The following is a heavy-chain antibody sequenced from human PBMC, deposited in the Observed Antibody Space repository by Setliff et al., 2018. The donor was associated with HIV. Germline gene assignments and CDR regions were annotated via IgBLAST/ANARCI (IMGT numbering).Heavy chain of an antibody. V-gene: IGHV4-34*01. CDR3: AGRQPYYFDSSG. CDR1: GGSFSGYY. CDR2: INHSGST. J-gene: IGHJ4*02. Sequence: SETLSLTCAVYGGSFSGYYWSWIRQPPGKGLEWIGEINHSGSTNYSPSLKSRVTISVDTSKNQFSLKLGSVTAADTAVYYCAGRQPYYFDSSGWSQGTLVTVSS. D-gene: IGHD3-22*01.